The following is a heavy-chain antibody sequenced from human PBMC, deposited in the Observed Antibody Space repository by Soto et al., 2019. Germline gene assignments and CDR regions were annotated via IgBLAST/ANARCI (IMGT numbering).Heavy chain of an antibody. Sequence: QVQLQESGPGPLKPSETLSLTCTVSGESISGYYWSWIRQPPGKGLEWIGYIYYNGDTAYNPSLKSRVTMSVDMSKNQFSLNMTSVTAAADTAVYYCTRDHWRQYDSTWRYYGLDIWGPGTTVTVSS. CDR1: GESISGYY. CDR2: IYYNGDT. D-gene: IGHD6-13*01. CDR3: TRDHWRQYDSTWRYYGLDI. J-gene: IGHJ6*02. V-gene: IGHV4-59*01.